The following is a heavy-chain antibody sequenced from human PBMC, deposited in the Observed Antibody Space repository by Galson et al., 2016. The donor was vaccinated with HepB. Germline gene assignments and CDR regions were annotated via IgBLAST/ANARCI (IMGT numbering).Heavy chain of an antibody. CDR3: ARDRGYSGYGAYNWFDP. D-gene: IGHD5-12*01. V-gene: IGHV3-21*01. J-gene: IGHJ5*02. CDR1: GFPFSRYG. CDR2: ISSSSAFI. Sequence: SLRLSCAASGFPFSRYGMNWVRQAPGKGLEWVSSISSSSAFIYYADSLKGRFTISRDNAKDPLYLQINSLRGEDTAVYYWARDRGYSGYGAYNWFDPWGRGTLVTVSS.